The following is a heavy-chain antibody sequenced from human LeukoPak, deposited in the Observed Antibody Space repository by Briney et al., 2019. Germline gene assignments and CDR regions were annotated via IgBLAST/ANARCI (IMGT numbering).Heavy chain of an antibody. CDR2: ISDSSSLT. D-gene: IGHD6-19*01. Sequence: GGSLRLSCAASGFTFSSFGMNWVRQAPGKGLEWVSYISDSSSLTYYADSVKGRFTISRDNAKNSLSLQLNSLRDEDTAVYFCARGGVGCFDYWGQGALVTVSS. V-gene: IGHV3-48*02. J-gene: IGHJ4*02. CDR1: GFTFSSFG. CDR3: ARGGVGCFDY.